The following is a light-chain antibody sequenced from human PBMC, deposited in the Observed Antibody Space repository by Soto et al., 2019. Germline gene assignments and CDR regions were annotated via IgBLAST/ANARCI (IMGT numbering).Light chain of an antibody. V-gene: IGKV1-39*01. J-gene: IGKJ3*01. Sequence: DIQMTQSPSSLSASVGDRVTITCRASQSISSYLNWYQQKPGKAPKLLIYAASSLQSGVPSRFSGGGSGTDFTLTISSLQPEDFATYYCQQSYSTPFPFGPGTKVDIK. CDR3: QQSYSTPFP. CDR2: AAS. CDR1: QSISSY.